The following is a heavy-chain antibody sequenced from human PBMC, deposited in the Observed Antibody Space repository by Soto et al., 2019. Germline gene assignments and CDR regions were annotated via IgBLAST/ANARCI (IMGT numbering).Heavy chain of an antibody. CDR2: IYYSGST. Sequence: LSLTCTVSGGSISSYYWSWIRQPPGKGLEWIGYIYYSGSTNYNPSLKSRVTISVDTSKNQFSLKLSSVTAADTAVYYCARVGKGYYDSSGYYILNYYYGMDVWGQGTTVTVSS. D-gene: IGHD3-22*01. V-gene: IGHV4-59*01. J-gene: IGHJ6*02. CDR1: GGSISSYY. CDR3: ARVGKGYYDSSGYYILNYYYGMDV.